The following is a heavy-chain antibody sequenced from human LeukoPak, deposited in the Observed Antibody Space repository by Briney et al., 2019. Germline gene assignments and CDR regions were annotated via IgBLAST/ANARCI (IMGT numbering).Heavy chain of an antibody. V-gene: IGHV4-34*01. CDR2: INHSGST. J-gene: IGHJ4*02. Sequence: SETLSLTCAVYGGSFSGYYWSWIRQPPGKGLDWIGEINHSGSTNYNPSLKSRVTISVDTSKNQFSLKLSSVTAADTAVYYCARIDTAMVYPFDYWGQGTLVTVSS. D-gene: IGHD5-18*01. CDR1: GGSFSGYY. CDR3: ARIDTAMVYPFDY.